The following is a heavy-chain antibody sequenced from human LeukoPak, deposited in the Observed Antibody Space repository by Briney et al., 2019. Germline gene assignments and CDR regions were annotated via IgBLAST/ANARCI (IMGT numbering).Heavy chain of an antibody. V-gene: IGHV1-46*03. CDR2: INPSGGST. J-gene: IGHJ4*02. Sequence: ASVKVSCKASGYTFTSYDINWVRQAPGQGLEWMGIINPSGGSTSYAQKFQGRVTMTRDTSTSTVYMELSSLRSEDTAVYYCARDAGDIVVVPAASMLDYWGQGTLVTVSS. CDR1: GYTFTSYD. D-gene: IGHD2-2*01. CDR3: ARDAGDIVVVPAASMLDY.